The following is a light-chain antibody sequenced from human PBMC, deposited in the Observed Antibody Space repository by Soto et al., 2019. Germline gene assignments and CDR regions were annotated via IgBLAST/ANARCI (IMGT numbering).Light chain of an antibody. CDR3: QHYVTWPLA. CDR1: RGIGST. Sequence: EVVMTQSPATLSVSPGERATLSCRASRGIGSTLAWYQQKPGQTPRLLIYDTSTRATGVPARFIGSQSGAEFTLTIPSLQSEDFAIYYCQHYVTWPLAFGGGTRVENK. V-gene: IGKV3-15*01. J-gene: IGKJ4*01. CDR2: DTS.